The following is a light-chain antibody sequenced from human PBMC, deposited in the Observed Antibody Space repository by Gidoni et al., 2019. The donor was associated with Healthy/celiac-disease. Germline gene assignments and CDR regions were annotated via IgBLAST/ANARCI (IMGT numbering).Light chain of an antibody. CDR3: QSYDSSLSVYV. J-gene: IGLJ1*01. V-gene: IGLV1-40*01. Sequence: QSVLTPPPSVSGAPWPRVTISCTGSSSNIGAGYDVHWYQQLPGTAPKLLIYGNSNRPSGVPDRFSGSKSGTSASLAITGLQAEDEADYYCQSYDSSLSVYVFGTGTKVTVL. CDR1: SSNIGAGYD. CDR2: GNS.